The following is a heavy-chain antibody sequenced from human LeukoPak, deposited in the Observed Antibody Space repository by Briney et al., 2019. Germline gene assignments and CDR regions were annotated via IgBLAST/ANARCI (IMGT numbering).Heavy chain of an antibody. CDR2: ISGSGGSA. CDR3: AKLNHQRFSLIAAAAPFDY. Sequence: PGGSLRLSCAGPGFPFSSYAMSWVRQAPGKGLEWVSAISGSGGSAYYADSVKGRFTISRDNSKNTLYLQMNSLRAEDTAVYYCAKLNHQRFSLIAAAAPFDYWGQGTLVTVSS. V-gene: IGHV3-23*01. CDR1: GFPFSSYA. J-gene: IGHJ4*02. D-gene: IGHD6-13*01.